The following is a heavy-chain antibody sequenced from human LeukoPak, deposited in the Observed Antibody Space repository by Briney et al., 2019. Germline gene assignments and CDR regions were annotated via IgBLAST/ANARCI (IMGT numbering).Heavy chain of an antibody. Sequence: PGRSLRLSCAASGFTFSSYGMHWVRQAPGKGLEWVAVISYDGSNKYYADSVKGRFAISRDNSQDTLYLQMNSLRTEDSAIYYCNSYLYFGSNIFDYWGQGTLVTV. CDR2: ISYDGSNK. V-gene: IGHV3-30*03. D-gene: IGHD3-10*01. J-gene: IGHJ4*02. CDR3: NSYLYFGSNIFDY. CDR1: GFTFSSYG.